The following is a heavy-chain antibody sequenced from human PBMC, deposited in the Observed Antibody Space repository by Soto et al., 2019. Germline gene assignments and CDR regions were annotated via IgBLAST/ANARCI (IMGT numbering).Heavy chain of an antibody. CDR2: IYPGDSDT. V-gene: IGHV5-51*01. J-gene: IGHJ4*02. D-gene: IGHD6-19*01. Sequence: LKISCKGSGYSFTSYWIAWVRQMPGKALECMGIIYPGDSDTRYSPSFQGQVTISADKSTSTAYLQWSSLKASDTAMYYCARWYSSGLYYLDYWGQGTLVTVSS. CDR1: GYSFTSYW. CDR3: ARWYSSGLYYLDY.